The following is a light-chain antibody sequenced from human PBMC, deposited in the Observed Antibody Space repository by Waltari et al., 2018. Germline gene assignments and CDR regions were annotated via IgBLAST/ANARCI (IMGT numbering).Light chain of an antibody. CDR2: GTS. J-gene: IGKJ1*01. CDR3: QQYNAWPWT. CDR1: QSVSTN. V-gene: IGKV3-15*01. Sequence: DIVMTQSPATLSVSPGERATLSCRASQSVSTNLAWYRQKPGQAPRLLIYGTSTRATGIPARFSGSGSGTEFTLIISSLQSEDFAVYSCQQYNAWPWTFGQGTKVEMK.